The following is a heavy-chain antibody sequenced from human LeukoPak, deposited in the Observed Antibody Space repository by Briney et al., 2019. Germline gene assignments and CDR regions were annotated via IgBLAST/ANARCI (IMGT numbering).Heavy chain of an antibody. CDR3: AKDRKYYYSSGYSLVVGFQH. J-gene: IGHJ1*01. D-gene: IGHD3-22*01. CDR1: GFSFSSSV. CDR2: MSNAGSNE. Sequence: GGSLRLSCAPSGFSFSSSVIHSVPETPGEGLEWVARMSNAGSNEYYPDSVKGRFTISRDNSKNTLYLQMSSLRVEDTAVYYCAKDRKYYYSSGYSLVVGFQHWGQGTLVTVSS. V-gene: IGHV3-30*18.